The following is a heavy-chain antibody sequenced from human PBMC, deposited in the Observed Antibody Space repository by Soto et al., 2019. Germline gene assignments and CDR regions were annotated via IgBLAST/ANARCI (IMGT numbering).Heavy chain of an antibody. D-gene: IGHD4-17*01. CDR3: ERTAGGNGYGFYG. J-gene: IGHJ1*01. Sequence: QMLLVESGGGVVQPGRSLRLSCAASGFTFSAYGMHWVRQAPGKGLEWVAVIWYDGNNKYNADSVKGRFTISRDNSKPTLYLQMCRLRAGDTAVYYCERTAGGNGYGFYGWGQGTLVTVSS. V-gene: IGHV3-33*01. CDR2: IWYDGNNK. CDR1: GFTFSAYG.